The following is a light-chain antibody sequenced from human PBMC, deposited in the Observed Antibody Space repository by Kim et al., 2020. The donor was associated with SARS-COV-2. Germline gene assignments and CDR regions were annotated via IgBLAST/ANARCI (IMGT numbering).Light chain of an antibody. CDR2: DVT. Sequence: SGTPVQSVTIYSTGTTSDVGSYNYVSWYQQHPGRAPKLIIYDVTMRPSGVPDRFSGSKSGNTASLTVSGLQAEDEADYYCCSFAAPFGGGTQLTVL. CDR3: CSFAAP. CDR1: TSDVGSYNY. J-gene: IGLJ2*01. V-gene: IGLV2-11*03.